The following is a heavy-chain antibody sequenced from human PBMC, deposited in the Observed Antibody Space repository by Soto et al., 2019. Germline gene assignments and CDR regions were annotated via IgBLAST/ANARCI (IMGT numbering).Heavy chain of an antibody. CDR2: INHSGST. V-gene: IGHV4-34*01. Sequence: SETLSLTCAVYGGSFSGYYWSWIRQPPGKGLEWIGEINHSGSTNYNPSLKSRVTISVDTSKNQFSLKLSSVTAADTAGYYCARVVRDWNYGRGVNWFDPWGQGTLVTVSS. CDR3: ARVVRDWNYGRGVNWFDP. J-gene: IGHJ5*02. CDR1: GGSFSGYY. D-gene: IGHD1-7*01.